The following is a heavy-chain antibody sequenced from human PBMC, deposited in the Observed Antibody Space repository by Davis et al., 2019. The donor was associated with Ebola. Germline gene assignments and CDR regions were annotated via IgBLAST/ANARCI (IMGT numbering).Heavy chain of an antibody. CDR2: FDPEDGET. CDR3: ALEGINDSSGSRPFQH. V-gene: IGHV1-24*01. Sequence: ASVKVSCKVSGYTLTELSMHWVRQAPGKGLEWMGGFDPEDGETIYAQKFQGRVTMTEDTSTDTAYMELSSLRSEDTAVYYCALEGINDSSGSRPFQHWGQGTLVTVSS. CDR1: GYTLTELS. D-gene: IGHD3-22*01. J-gene: IGHJ1*01.